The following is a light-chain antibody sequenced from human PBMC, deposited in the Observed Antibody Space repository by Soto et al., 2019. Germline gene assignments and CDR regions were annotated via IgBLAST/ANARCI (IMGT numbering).Light chain of an antibody. CDR3: QQYNNWPYT. V-gene: IGKV3-15*01. CDR1: QSISGN. Sequence: EILMTQSPATLSVSPGERVTLSCRASQSISGNLARHQQKPGQAPRLLIYDASTRATGIPARFSGSGSGTEFTLTISSLQSEDFAVYHCQQYNNWPYTFGQGTKLEIK. CDR2: DAS. J-gene: IGKJ2*01.